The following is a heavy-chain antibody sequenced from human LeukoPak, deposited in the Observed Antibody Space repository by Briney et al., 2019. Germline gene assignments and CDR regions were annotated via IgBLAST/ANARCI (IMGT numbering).Heavy chain of an antibody. CDR1: GFTFSSYW. CDR2: INSDGSST. CDR3: ARDEESITMVRGVIPNWFDP. V-gene: IGHV3-74*01. J-gene: IGHJ5*02. Sequence: GGSLRLSCAASGFTFSSYWMHWVRQAPGKGLVWVSRINSDGSSTSYADFVKGRFTISRDNAKNTLYLQMNSLRAEDTAVYYCARDEESITMVRGVIPNWFDPWGQGTLVTVSS. D-gene: IGHD3-10*01.